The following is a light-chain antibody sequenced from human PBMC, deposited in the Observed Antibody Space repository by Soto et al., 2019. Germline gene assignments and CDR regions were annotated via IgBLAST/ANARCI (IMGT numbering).Light chain of an antibody. V-gene: IGLV2-14*01. J-gene: IGLJ1*01. Sequence: QSALTQPASVSGSPGQSITISCTGTSSDVGGSDYVSWYQHHPCKAPKLTIYEVSNRPSGVSNRFSGSKSGNTDSLTISGLQAEDEAEYDCSSYTSSRNDVFGTGTKVTVL. CDR1: SSDVGGSDY. CDR2: EVS. CDR3: SSYTSSRNDV.